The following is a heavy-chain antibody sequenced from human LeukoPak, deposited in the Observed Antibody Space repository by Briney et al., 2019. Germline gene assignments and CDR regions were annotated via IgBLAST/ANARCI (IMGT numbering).Heavy chain of an antibody. CDR1: GYTFTSYD. V-gene: IGHV1-8*02. Sequence: GASVKFSCKASGYTFTSYDINWVRQATGQGLEWMGWMNPNSGNTGYAQKFQGRVAMTTDTSTSTAYMELRSLRFDDTAVYYCARDLPRFGDSSNWFDPWGQGTLVTVSS. CDR2: MNPNSGNT. CDR3: ARDLPRFGDSSNWFDP. D-gene: IGHD3-10*01. J-gene: IGHJ5*02.